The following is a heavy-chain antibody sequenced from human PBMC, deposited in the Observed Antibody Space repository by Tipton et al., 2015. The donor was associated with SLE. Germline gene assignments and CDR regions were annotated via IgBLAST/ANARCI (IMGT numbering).Heavy chain of an antibody. V-gene: IGHV4-61*09. CDR1: GGSISSGSYY. Sequence: TLSLTCTVSGGSISSGSYYWSWIRQPAGKGLEWIGYIYTSGSTNYNPSLKSRVTISVDTSKNQFSLKLSSVTAADTAVYYCARAGDSSGLLDYWGQGTLVTVSS. CDR3: ARAGDSSGLLDY. CDR2: IYTSGST. D-gene: IGHD3-22*01. J-gene: IGHJ4*02.